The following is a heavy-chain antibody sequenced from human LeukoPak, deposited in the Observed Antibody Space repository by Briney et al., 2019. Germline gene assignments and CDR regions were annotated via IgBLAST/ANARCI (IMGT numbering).Heavy chain of an antibody. D-gene: IGHD3-10*01. CDR2: IYYSGST. Sequence: PSETLSLTCTGSGGSISSYYWSWIRQPPGKGLEWIGYIYYSGSTNYNPSLKSRVTISVDTSKNQFSLKLSSVTAADTAVYYCARGSGSYYNRYYFDYWGQGTLVTVSS. V-gene: IGHV4-59*08. J-gene: IGHJ4*02. CDR3: ARGSGSYYNRYYFDY. CDR1: GGSISSYY.